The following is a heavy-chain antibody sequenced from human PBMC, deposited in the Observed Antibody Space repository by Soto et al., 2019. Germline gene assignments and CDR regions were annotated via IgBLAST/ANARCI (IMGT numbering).Heavy chain of an antibody. D-gene: IGHD3-10*02. V-gene: IGHV1-69*19. Sequence: QLQLVQSGAEMTKPGSSVKVSCQSSGLTFNTYAMNWVRQAPGQGPEWMGDISPMFGAANYAPKFQGRVTITAAESTGTSNMKLSSLTSEDTALYFCAREVHVHTPAFVYWGQGTLVTVSS. CDR2: ISPMFGAA. CDR1: GLTFNTYA. CDR3: AREVHVHTPAFVY. J-gene: IGHJ4*02.